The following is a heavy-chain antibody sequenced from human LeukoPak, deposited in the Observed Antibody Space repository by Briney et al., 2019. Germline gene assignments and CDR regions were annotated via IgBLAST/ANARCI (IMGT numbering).Heavy chain of an antibody. CDR3: ARDGRYYDSRYYYYIDV. CDR2: IYHTGST. Sequence: SETLSLTCTVSGGSISSYYWSWIRQPPGKGLEWIGNIYHTGSTYYNPSLQSRVSMSMDTSKNQFSLKLTSVTAADTAVYYCARDGRYYDSRYYYYIDVWGKGTRSPSP. V-gene: IGHV4-59*04. CDR1: GGSISSYY. D-gene: IGHD3-22*01. J-gene: IGHJ6*03.